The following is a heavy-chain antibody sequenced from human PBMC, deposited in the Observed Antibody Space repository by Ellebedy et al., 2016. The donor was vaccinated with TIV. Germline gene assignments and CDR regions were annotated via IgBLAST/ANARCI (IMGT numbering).Heavy chain of an antibody. CDR1: GYTFTSYY. D-gene: IGHD1-1*01. CDR3: VRRHWSAFDL. CDR2: INPSGGST. Sequence: AASVKVSCKASGYTFTSYYMHWVRQAPGEGLEWMGIINPSGGSTSYAQKFQGRVTMTRDTSTSTVYMELSSLKSEDTAVYYCVRRHWSAFDLWGQGTMVAVSS. J-gene: IGHJ3*01. V-gene: IGHV1-46*01.